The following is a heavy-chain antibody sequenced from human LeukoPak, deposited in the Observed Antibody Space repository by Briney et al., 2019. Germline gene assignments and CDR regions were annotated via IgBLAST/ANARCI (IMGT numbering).Heavy chain of an antibody. V-gene: IGHV1-24*01. J-gene: IGHJ4*02. D-gene: IGHD3-22*01. CDR3: ARVSLDYYDSSGYYYYFDY. CDR1: GYTLTELS. CDR2: FDPEDGET. Sequence: ASVKVSCKVSGYTLTELSMHWVRQAPGKGLEWMGGFDPEDGETIYAQKFQGRVTMTEDTSTDTAYMELSSLRSEDTAVYYCARVSLDYYDSSGYYYYFDYWGQGTLVTVSS.